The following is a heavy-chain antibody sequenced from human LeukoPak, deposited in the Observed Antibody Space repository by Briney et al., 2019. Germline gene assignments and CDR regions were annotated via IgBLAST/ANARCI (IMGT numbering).Heavy chain of an antibody. V-gene: IGHV1-18*01. CDR1: GYTFTSYG. CDR2: ISDYNGNT. CDR3: ARDESGSYSPQPGTY. J-gene: IGHJ4*02. D-gene: IGHD1-26*01. Sequence: ASVTVSYKASGYTFTSYGISWVRQAPGQGREWMGWISDYNGNTNYAQKLQGRVTTTTDTLTSTAYMELRSLRSDDTAVYYCARDESGSYSPQPGTYWGQGTLVTVSS.